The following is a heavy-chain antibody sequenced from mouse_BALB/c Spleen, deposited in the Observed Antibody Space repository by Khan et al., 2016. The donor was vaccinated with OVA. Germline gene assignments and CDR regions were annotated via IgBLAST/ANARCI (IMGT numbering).Heavy chain of an antibody. J-gene: IGHJ4*01. Sequence: QVQLKESGPGLVAPSQSLSITCTISGFSLTSYGVHWVRQPPGKGLEWLVVIWSDGSTTYNSALKSRLSISKDNSTSQVFLKMNSLQTDDTAMYYCARHYGYAHYYAMDYWGQGTSVTVSS. CDR3: ARHYGYAHYYAMDY. V-gene: IGHV2-6-1*01. CDR1: GFSLTSYG. D-gene: IGHD2-2*01. CDR2: IWSDGST.